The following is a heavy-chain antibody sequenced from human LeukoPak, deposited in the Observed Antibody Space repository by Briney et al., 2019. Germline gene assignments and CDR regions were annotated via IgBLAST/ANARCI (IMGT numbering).Heavy chain of an antibody. J-gene: IGHJ4*02. CDR2: IYYSGST. CDR1: GGSFSSYY. CDR3: ARLTGYSSGWYLLPTYFDY. D-gene: IGHD6-19*01. Sequence: KPSETLSLTCAVYGGSFSSYYWGWIRQPPGKGLEWIGSIYYSGSTYYNPSLKSRVTISVDTSKNQFSLKLSSVTAADTAVYYCARLTGYSSGWYLLPTYFDYWGQGTLVTVSS. V-gene: IGHV4-39*07.